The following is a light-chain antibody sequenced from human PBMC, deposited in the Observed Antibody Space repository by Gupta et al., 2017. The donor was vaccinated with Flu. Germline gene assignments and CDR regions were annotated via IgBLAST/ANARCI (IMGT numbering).Light chain of an antibody. V-gene: IGLV1-44*01. CDR2: ISN. CDR3: AAWDNRLNGLV. J-gene: IGLJ2*01. CDR1: NSNVGSND. Sequence: RVTISCSGTNSNVGSNDYIWYQQIPGTAPKLVIFISNQRPSGGPDRFSGSKSGASASLAISGLQSEDEADDYCAAWDNRLNGLVFGGGTKLTVL.